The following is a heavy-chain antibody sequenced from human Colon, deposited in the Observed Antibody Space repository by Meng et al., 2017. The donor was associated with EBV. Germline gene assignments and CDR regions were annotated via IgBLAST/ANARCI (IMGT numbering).Heavy chain of an antibody. CDR3: ARGPDYFDSGSYSYFDS. D-gene: IGHD3-22*01. Sequence: QEQLQQWGAGLLKPSETLSLTCDVYGGSFNGYFWSWIRQTPGRGLEWIGDINDSGSTRYNPSLKSRVTISVDTSSSQFSLTMTSVTAADTAIYYCARGPDYFDSGSYSYFDSWGQGTLVTVAS. V-gene: IGHV4-34*01. CDR1: GGSFNGYF. J-gene: IGHJ4*02. CDR2: INDSGST.